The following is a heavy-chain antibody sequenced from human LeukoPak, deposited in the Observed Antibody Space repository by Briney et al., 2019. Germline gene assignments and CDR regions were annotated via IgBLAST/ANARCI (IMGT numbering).Heavy chain of an antibody. CDR1: GFTFSSYW. CDR3: ARDAVPYCSGGSCYDNYAFDT. J-gene: IGHJ3*02. D-gene: IGHD2-15*01. Sequence: GGSLRLSCAASGFTFSSYWMHWVRHAPGKGLVWVSRINSDGSSTSYADSVKGRFTISRDNAKNTLYLQMNSLRAEDTAVYYCARDAVPYCSGGSCYDNYAFDTWGQGTMVTVSS. V-gene: IGHV3-74*01. CDR2: INSDGSST.